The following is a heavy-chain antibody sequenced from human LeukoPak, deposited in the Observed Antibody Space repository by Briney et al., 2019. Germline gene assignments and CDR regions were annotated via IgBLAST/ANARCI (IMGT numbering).Heavy chain of an antibody. D-gene: IGHD3-10*01. V-gene: IGHV3-23*01. CDR1: GFTFSSYS. CDR2: ISGSGDST. Sequence: HPGGSLRLSCAASGFTFSSYSMNWVRQAPGKGLDWVSTISGSGDSTYYADSVKGRFTISRDNSKNTLYLQMNSLRAEDTAVYYCAKLRGIIRGVMDVWGQGTTVTVSS. CDR3: AKLRGIIRGVMDV. J-gene: IGHJ6*02.